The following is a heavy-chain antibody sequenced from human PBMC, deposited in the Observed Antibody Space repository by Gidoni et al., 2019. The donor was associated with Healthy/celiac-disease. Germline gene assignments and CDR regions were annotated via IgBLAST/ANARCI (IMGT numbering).Heavy chain of an antibody. V-gene: IGHV1-69*01. CDR2: IIPIFGTA. D-gene: IGHD2-15*01. Sequence: QVQLVQSGAEVKKPGSSVKVSCKASGGTFSSYALSWVRQAPGQGLEWMGGIIPIFGTANYAQKFQGRVTITADESTSTAYMELSSLRSEDTAVYYCARVPLLYCSGGSCYSGAYYYYYMDVWGKGTTVTVSS. CDR3: ARVPLLYCSGGSCYSGAYYYYYMDV. CDR1: GGTFSSYA. J-gene: IGHJ6*03.